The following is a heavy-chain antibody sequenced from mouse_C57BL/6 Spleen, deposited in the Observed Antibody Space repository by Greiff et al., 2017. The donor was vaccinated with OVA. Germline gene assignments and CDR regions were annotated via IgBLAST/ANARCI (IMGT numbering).Heavy chain of an antibody. J-gene: IGHJ1*03. CDR2: IDPSDSET. CDR1: GYTFTSYW. Sequence: VQLQQPGAELVRPGSSVKLSCKASGYTFTSYWMHWVKQSPIQGLEWIGNIDPSDSETHYNQKFKDKATLTVDKSSSTAYMQLSSLTSEDSAVYYCARTYYSNYVGYFDVWGTGTTVTVSS. V-gene: IGHV1-52*01. CDR3: ARTYYSNYVGYFDV. D-gene: IGHD2-5*01.